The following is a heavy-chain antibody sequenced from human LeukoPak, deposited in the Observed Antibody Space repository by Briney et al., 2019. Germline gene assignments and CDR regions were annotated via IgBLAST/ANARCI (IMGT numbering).Heavy chain of an antibody. D-gene: IGHD3-3*01. CDR1: EFTFNIYW. J-gene: IGHJ4*02. Sequence: SGGSLRLSYAASEFTFNIYWMSWVRQAPGKGLEWVANIKQDGSEKYYVDSVEGRFTISRDNAKNSLYLRMNSLRAEDTAMYYCARVRFLERSQYYFDYWGQGTLVTVSS. V-gene: IGHV3-7*01. CDR2: IKQDGSEK. CDR3: ARVRFLERSQYYFDY.